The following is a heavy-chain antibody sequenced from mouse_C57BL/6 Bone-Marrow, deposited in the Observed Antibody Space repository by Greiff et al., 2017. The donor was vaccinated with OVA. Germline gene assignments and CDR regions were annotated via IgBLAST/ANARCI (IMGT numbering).Heavy chain of an antibody. CDR1: GYTYTDYY. CDR2: INPYNGGT. Sequence: EVQLQQSGPVLVKPGASVKMSCKASGYTYTDYYMNWVKQSPGKSLEWIGVINPYNGGTSYNQKFKGKATLTVDKSSSTAYMELNSLTSEDSAVYYCARVRDTVVAGDYWGQGTTLTVSS. V-gene: IGHV1-19*01. CDR3: ARVRDTVVAGDY. J-gene: IGHJ2*01. D-gene: IGHD1-1*01.